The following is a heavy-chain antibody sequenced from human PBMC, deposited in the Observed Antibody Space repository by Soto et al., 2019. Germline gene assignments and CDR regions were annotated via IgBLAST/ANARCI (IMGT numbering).Heavy chain of an antibody. CDR3: ARALLVRYQLLAFDY. Sequence: QVQLVQSGAEVKKPGSSVKLSCKASGGTFSSYAISWVRQAPGQGLEWMGGIIPIFGTANYAQKFQGRVTITADESTSTAYMKLSSLRSEDTAVYYCARALLVRYQLLAFDYWGQGTLVTVSS. D-gene: IGHD2-2*01. J-gene: IGHJ4*02. V-gene: IGHV1-69*01. CDR1: GGTFSSYA. CDR2: IIPIFGTA.